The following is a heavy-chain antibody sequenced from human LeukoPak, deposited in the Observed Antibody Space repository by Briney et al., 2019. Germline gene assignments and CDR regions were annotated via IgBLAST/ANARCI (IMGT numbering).Heavy chain of an antibody. CDR1: GGSFSGYY. Sequence: SETLSLTCAVYGGSFSGYYWSWIRQPPGKGLEWIGEINHSGSTNYNPSLKSRVTISVDTSKNQFSLKLSSVTAADTAVYYCARSPELLWFGELRPSFDYWGQGTLVTVSS. D-gene: IGHD3-10*01. J-gene: IGHJ4*02. CDR3: ARSPELLWFGELRPSFDY. V-gene: IGHV4-34*01. CDR2: INHSGST.